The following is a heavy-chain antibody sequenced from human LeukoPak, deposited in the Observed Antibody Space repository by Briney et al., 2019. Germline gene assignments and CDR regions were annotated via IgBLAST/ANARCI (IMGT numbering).Heavy chain of an antibody. V-gene: IGHV1-46*01. CDR2: INPSGGST. CDR1: GYTFTSYY. Sequence: ASVKVSCKASGYTFTSYYMHWVRQAPGQGLEWMGIINPSGGSTSYAQKFQGRVTMTRDTSTSTVYMELSSLRSEDTAVYYCARDPSGDSSGFPFDYWGHGTLVTVSS. J-gene: IGHJ4*01. D-gene: IGHD3-22*01. CDR3: ARDPSGDSSGFPFDY.